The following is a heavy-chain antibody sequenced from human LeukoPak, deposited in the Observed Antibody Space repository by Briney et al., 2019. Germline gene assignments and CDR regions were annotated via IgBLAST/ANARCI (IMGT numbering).Heavy chain of an antibody. CDR2: IVPILGIA. D-gene: IGHD3-22*01. CDR3: ARDPRYYYDSSGLD. J-gene: IGHJ4*02. V-gene: IGHV1-69*04. CDR1: GGTFSSYI. Sequence: SVKVSCKASGGTFSSYIISWVRQAPGQGLEWMGRIVPILGIANYAQKFQGRVTITADKSTSTAYMELSSLRSEDTAVYYCARDPRYYYDSSGLDWGQGTLVTVSS.